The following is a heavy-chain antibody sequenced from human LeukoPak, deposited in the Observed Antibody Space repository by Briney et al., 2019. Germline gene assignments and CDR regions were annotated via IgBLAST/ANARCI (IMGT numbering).Heavy chain of an antibody. D-gene: IGHD4-23*01. Sequence: GGSPRLSCAASGFTFSSYAMSWVRQAPGKGLEWVSVISGSGSTTYYADSVRGRFTISRDNAKNTLYLQMNSLRAEDTAVYYCARDLKGPVNDVFDMWGQGTMVTVSS. CDR1: GFTFSSYA. V-gene: IGHV3-23*01. CDR3: ARDLKGPVNDVFDM. J-gene: IGHJ3*02. CDR2: ISGSGSTT.